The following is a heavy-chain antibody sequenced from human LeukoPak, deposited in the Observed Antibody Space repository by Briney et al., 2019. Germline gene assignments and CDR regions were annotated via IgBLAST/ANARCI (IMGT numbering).Heavy chain of an antibody. CDR2: ISYDGSNK. Sequence: GGSLRLSCAASGFTFSSYAMHWVRQAPGKGLEWVAVISYDGSNKYYADSVKGRFTISRDNSKNTLYLQMNSLRTEDTAVYYCWADYYGSSGYNDYWGQGTLVTVSS. CDR1: GFTFSSYA. D-gene: IGHD3-22*01. J-gene: IGHJ4*02. CDR3: WADYYGSSGYNDY. V-gene: IGHV3-30*14.